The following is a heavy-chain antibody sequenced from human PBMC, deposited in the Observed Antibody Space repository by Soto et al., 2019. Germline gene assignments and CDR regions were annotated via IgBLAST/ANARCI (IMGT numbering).Heavy chain of an antibody. V-gene: IGHV3-30-3*01. CDR3: ARGGDSSGYYEGIDY. CDR2: ISYDGSNK. Sequence: GGSLRLSCAASGFTFSSYAMHLVRQAPGKGLEWVAVISYDGSNKYYADSVKGRFTISRDNSKNTLYLQMNSLRAEDTAVYYCARGGDSSGYYEGIDYWGQGTLVTVSS. CDR1: GFTFSSYA. D-gene: IGHD3-22*01. J-gene: IGHJ4*02.